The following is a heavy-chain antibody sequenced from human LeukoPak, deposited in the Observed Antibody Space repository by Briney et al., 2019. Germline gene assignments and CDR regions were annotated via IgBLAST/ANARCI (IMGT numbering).Heavy chain of an antibody. D-gene: IGHD5-12*01. J-gene: IGHJ5*02. V-gene: IGHV3-21*01. CDR1: GFTFSSYS. CDR3: ARVLSGYDWFDP. CDR2: ISSSSSYI. Sequence: GGSLRLSCAASGFTFSSYSMNWVRQALGKGLEWVSSISSSSSYIYYADSVKGRFTISRDNAKNSLYLQMNSLRAEDTAVYYCARVLSGYDWFDPWGQGTPVTVSS.